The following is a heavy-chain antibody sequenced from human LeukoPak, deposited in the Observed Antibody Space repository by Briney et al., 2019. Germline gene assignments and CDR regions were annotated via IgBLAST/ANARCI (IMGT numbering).Heavy chain of an antibody. J-gene: IGHJ4*02. V-gene: IGHV3-48*01. CDR3: ARGAPYYYDGSGLYYFAC. D-gene: IGHD3-22*01. CDR1: GFTFTTYN. Sequence: GGSLRLSCAASGFTFTTYNMTWVRQAPGKGLEWISYYADSVKGRFTISRDNGKNSLFLQMNSLRAEDTAVYYCARGAPYYYDGSGLYYFACWGQGTLVTVSS.